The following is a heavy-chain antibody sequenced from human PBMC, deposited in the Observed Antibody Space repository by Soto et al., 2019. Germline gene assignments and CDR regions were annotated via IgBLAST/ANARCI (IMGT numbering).Heavy chain of an antibody. D-gene: IGHD6-19*01. Sequence: ASVKVSCKASGYTFTSYGISWVRQAPGQGLEWMGWISAYNGNTNYAQKLQGRVTMTTDTSTSTAYMELSSLRSEDTAVYYCARDPYSSGWYWFDPWGQGTLVTVSS. CDR2: ISAYNGNT. CDR3: ARDPYSSGWYWFDP. V-gene: IGHV1-18*01. J-gene: IGHJ5*02. CDR1: GYTFTSYG.